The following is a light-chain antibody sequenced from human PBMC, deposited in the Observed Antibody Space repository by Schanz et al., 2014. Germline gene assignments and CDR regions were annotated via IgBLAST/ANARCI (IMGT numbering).Light chain of an antibody. J-gene: IGLJ1*01. CDR3: YSYAGSSTFV. CDR1: SSDVGNYDL. Sequence: QSALTQPASVSGSPGQSITISCTGTSSDVGNYDLVSWYQQHPGKAPKLMIYEGTKRPSGVSNRFSASKSGNTASLTISGLQAEDEADYYCYSYAGSSTFVFGTGTKLTVL. V-gene: IGLV2-23*01. CDR2: EGT.